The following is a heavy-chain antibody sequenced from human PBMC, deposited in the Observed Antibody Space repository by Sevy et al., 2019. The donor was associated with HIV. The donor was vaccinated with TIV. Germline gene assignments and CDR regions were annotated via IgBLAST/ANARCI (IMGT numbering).Heavy chain of an antibody. Sequence: GESLKISCKGSGYTFSNYWIGWVRQMPGKGLEWMGVIYPGDSGTRYSPSFQGQVTMSADKSTSTAYLQWSSLKTSDTAIYYCARYPIVVVPAAEYYFDYWGQGTLVTVSS. V-gene: IGHV5-51*01. CDR1: GYTFSNYW. CDR2: IYPGDSGT. CDR3: ARYPIVVVPAAEYYFDY. D-gene: IGHD2-2*01. J-gene: IGHJ4*02.